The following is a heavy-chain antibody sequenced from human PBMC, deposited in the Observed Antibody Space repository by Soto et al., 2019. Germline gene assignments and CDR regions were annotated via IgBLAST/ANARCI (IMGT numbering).Heavy chain of an antibody. CDR2: IDPSDSYT. CDR1: GYSFTSYW. CDR3: ESWYSNYNYYYGMDV. Sequence: GESLKISCKGSGYSFTSYWVSWVRQMPGKGLEWMGRIDPSDSYTNYSPSFQGHVTISADKSISTAYLQWSSLKASDTAMYYCESWYSNYNYYYGMDVWGQGNTVTVSS. V-gene: IGHV5-10-1*01. D-gene: IGHD4-4*01. J-gene: IGHJ6*02.